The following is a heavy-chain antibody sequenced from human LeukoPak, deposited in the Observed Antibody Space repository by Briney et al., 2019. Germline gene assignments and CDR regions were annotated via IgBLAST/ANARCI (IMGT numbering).Heavy chain of an antibody. Sequence: SETLSLTCAVSGYSISSAYYWGWIRQPPGKGLEWIGSILHSGSTYYNPSLKSRVTISVDTSKNHFSLKLTSVTAADTAVYCCARDRGVRGEMDFWGQGTLVTLSS. J-gene: IGHJ4*02. D-gene: IGHD3-10*01. V-gene: IGHV4-38-2*02. CDR1: GYSISSAYY. CDR2: ILHSGST. CDR3: ARDRGVRGEMDF.